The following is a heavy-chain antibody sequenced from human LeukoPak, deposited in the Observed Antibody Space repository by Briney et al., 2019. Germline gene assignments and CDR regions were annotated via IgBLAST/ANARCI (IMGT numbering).Heavy chain of an antibody. CDR3: ARDTVNGPFVISLDL. J-gene: IGHJ5*02. CDR1: GFSLRSSE. Sequence: GGSLRLSCEASGFSLRSSEMNWVRQAPGKGPEWVSHINSGDNVEFYADSVRGRFTMSTDNDLLYLHLNSLRDEDTAVYYCARDTVNGPFVISLDLWGQGVLVTVSS. D-gene: IGHD2-8*01. V-gene: IGHV3-48*03. CDR2: INSGDNVE.